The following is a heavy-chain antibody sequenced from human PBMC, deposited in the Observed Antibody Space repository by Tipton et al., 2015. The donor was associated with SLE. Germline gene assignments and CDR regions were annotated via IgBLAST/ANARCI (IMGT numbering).Heavy chain of an antibody. Sequence: SLRLSCAASGFMFISYDMTWVRQAPGKGLEWVSAIRGTDGGTDYADSVKGRFTISRDNSKNTLYLQMNSLRAEDTAVYYCASGFSGSLGGYWGQGTLVTVSS. CDR3: ASGFSGSLGGY. V-gene: IGHV3-23*01. D-gene: IGHD1-26*01. CDR2: IRGTDGGT. CDR1: GFMFISYD. J-gene: IGHJ4*02.